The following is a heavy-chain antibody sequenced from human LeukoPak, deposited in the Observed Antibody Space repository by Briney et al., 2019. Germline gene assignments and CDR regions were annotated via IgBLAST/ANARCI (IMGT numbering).Heavy chain of an antibody. D-gene: IGHD1-26*01. CDR3: ARDRIVGATLDAFDI. Sequence: SETLSLTCTVSGGSISSGDYYWSCIRQPPGKGLEWIGYIYYSGSTYYNPSLKSRVTISVDTSKNQFSLKLSSVTAADTAVYYCARDRIVGATLDAFDIWGQGTMVTVSS. V-gene: IGHV4-30-4*08. J-gene: IGHJ3*02. CDR1: GGSISSGDYY. CDR2: IYYSGST.